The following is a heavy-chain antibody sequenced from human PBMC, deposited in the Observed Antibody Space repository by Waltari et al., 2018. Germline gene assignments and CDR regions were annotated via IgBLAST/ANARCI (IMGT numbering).Heavy chain of an antibody. CDR3: ARVSSELPPFSDYYYGMDV. Sequence: QVQLVESGGGVVQPGRSLRLSCAASGFTFSSYGMHWVRQAPGKGLEWVAVIWYDGSNKYYSDSVKGRFTNARDNSKNTLYLQMNSLRAEDTAVYYCARVSSELPPFSDYYYGMDVWGQGTTVTVSS. CDR1: GFTFSSYG. V-gene: IGHV3-33*01. D-gene: IGHD1-26*01. CDR2: IWYDGSNK. J-gene: IGHJ6*02.